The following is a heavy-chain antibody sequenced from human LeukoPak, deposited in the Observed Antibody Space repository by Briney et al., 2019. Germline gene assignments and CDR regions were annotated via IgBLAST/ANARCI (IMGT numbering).Heavy chain of an antibody. CDR1: GFTFSSYW. J-gene: IGHJ6*03. D-gene: IGHD3-10*01. CDR2: IKQDGSEK. V-gene: IGHV3-7*01. CDR3: AGGSGSYYYYYYYYMDV. Sequence: GGSLRLSCAASGFTFSSYWMSWVRQAPGKGLEWVANIKQDGSEKYYVDSVKGRFTISRGNVKNSLYLQMNSLRAEDTAVYYCAGGSGSYYYYYYYYMDVWGKGTTVTISS.